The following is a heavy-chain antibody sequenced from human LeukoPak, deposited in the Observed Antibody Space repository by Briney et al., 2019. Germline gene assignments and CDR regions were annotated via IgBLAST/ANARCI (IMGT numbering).Heavy chain of an antibody. CDR1: GDSINNNF. V-gene: IGHV4-59*01. CDR2: IYHSGTT. J-gene: IGHJ5*02. CDR3: VRVIRSWFDT. Sequence: SETLSLTCSVSGDSINNNFWTWIRQPPGKRLEWIGYIYHSGTTNYNPSLNSRVTMLIDASKNQISLKLSSVTAADTAVYYCVRVIRSWFDTWGQGTPVTVSS.